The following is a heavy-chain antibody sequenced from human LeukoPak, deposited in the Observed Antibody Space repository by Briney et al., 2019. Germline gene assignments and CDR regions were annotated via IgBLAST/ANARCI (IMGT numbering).Heavy chain of an antibody. CDR2: IQDDGSNK. V-gene: IGHV3-30*02. CDR1: GFTFSSYG. CDR3: AKNYGSGSYYSNWFDP. D-gene: IGHD3-10*01. J-gene: IGHJ5*02. Sequence: GGSLRLSCAASGFTFSSYGMHWVRQGPGKGLEWVTFIQDDGSNKYYANSVKGRFTISRDNSKNTLYLQMNSLRAEDTALYYCAKNYGSGSYYSNWFDPWGQGTLVTVSS.